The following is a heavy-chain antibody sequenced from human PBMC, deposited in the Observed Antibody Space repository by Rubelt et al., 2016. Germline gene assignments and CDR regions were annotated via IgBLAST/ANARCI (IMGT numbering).Heavy chain of an antibody. CDR2: IYYSGST. V-gene: IGHV4-59*01. CDR3: ARDQIAVAD. Sequence: QVQLQESGPGLVKPSETLSLTCTVSGGSISSYYWSWIRQPPGKGLEWIGYIYYSGSTNYNPSLKSRVTISVDTSKNQFSLKLSSVTAADTAVYYCARDQIAVADWGQGTLVTVSS. CDR1: GGSISSYY. D-gene: IGHD6-19*01. J-gene: IGHJ4*02.